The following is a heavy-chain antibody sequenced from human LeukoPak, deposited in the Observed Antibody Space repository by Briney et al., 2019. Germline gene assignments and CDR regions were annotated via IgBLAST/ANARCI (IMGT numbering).Heavy chain of an antibody. CDR1: GFIFSSFT. CDR3: ARDQHSSYSSYMDV. J-gene: IGHJ6*03. Sequence: GGSLRLSCAASGFIFSSFTMHWVRQAPGKGLEWVSSISSSSTYIYYADSLKGRFTISRDNAKNSLYLQMNSLRAEDTAVYYCARDQHSSYSSYMDVWGKGTTLTVPS. CDR2: ISSSSTYI. V-gene: IGHV3-21*01. D-gene: IGHD6-13*01.